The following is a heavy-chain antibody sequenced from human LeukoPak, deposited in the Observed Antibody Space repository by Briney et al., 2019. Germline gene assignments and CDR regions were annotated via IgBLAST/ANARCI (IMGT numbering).Heavy chain of an antibody. V-gene: IGHV1-69*06. CDR1: GGTFSSYA. Sequence: SVMVSCKASGGTFSSYAISWVRQAPGQGLEWMGGIIPIFGTANNAQKFQGKVATTADKSTRTAYMELSSLRSEDTAVYYCARGGIRRYFDYWGQGTLVSVSS. CDR3: ARGGIRRYFDY. CDR2: IIPIFGTA. D-gene: IGHD3-16*01. J-gene: IGHJ4*02.